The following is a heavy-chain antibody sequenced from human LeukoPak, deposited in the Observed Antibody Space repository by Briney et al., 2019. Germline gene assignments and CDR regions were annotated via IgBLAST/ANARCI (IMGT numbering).Heavy chain of an antibody. CDR3: ARDQRPAAHDAFDI. V-gene: IGHV3-21*01. J-gene: IGHJ3*02. D-gene: IGHD2-2*01. Sequence: GGSLRLSCAASGFTFSDHYMDWVRQAPGKGLEWVSSISSSSSYIYYADSVKGRFTISRDNAKNSLYLQMNSLRAEDTAVYYCARDQRPAAHDAFDIWGQGTMVTVSS. CDR1: GFTFSDHY. CDR2: ISSSSSYI.